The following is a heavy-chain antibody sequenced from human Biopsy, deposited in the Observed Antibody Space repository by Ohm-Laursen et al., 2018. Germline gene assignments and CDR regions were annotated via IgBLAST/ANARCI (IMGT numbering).Heavy chain of an antibody. CDR2: INCKTGAT. CDR1: SYTFTDYN. V-gene: IGHV1-2*02. Sequence: ASVKVSCKTSSYTFTDYNIHWMRQAPGQGLEWLGYINCKTGATNYAQKFQGTVTMTRDTSISTAYLALGSLRSADTAIYYCARDPLNGHKHFDYWAREPRSPSPQ. CDR3: ARDPLNGHKHFDY. J-gene: IGHJ4*02. D-gene: IGHD2-8*01.